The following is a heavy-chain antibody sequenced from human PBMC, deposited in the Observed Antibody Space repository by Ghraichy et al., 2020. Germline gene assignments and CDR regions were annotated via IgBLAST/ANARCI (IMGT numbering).Heavy chain of an antibody. D-gene: IGHD3-10*01. J-gene: IGHJ3*02. CDR3: ARSAIGGSGRRDI. Sequence: WEKVIYSGGSTYYADSVKGRFTISRDNSKNTLYLQMNSLRAEDTAVYYCARSAIGGSGRRDICCQGTMLTVSS. V-gene: IGHV3-66*01. CDR2: IYSGGST.